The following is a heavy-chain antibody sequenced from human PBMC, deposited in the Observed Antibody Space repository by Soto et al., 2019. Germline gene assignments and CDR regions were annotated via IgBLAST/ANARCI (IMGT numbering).Heavy chain of an antibody. V-gene: IGHV4-30-2*03. CDR3: ARLPLLVPAATASEGYYGMDV. CDR1: GGSISSGGYS. Sequence: PSETLSLTCAVSGGSISSGGYSWSWIRQPPGKGLEWIGYIYHSGSTYYNPSLKSRVTISVDTSKNQFSLKLSSVTAADTAVYYCARLPLLVPAATASEGYYGMDVWGQGTTVTVSS. J-gene: IGHJ6*02. D-gene: IGHD2-2*01. CDR2: IYHSGST.